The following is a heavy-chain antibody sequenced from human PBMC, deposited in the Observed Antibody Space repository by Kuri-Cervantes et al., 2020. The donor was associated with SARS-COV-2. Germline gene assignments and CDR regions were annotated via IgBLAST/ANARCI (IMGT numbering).Heavy chain of an antibody. Sequence: GESLKISCAASGFTFSSYAMSWVRQAPGKGLEWVSAISGSGGRTYYADSVKGRFTISRDNSKNTLYLQMNSLRVEDTAVYYCASCPSYDYGDYVAVYYFDYWGQGTLVTVSS. V-gene: IGHV3-23*01. CDR1: GFTFSSYA. D-gene: IGHD4-17*01. CDR2: ISGSGGRT. CDR3: ASCPSYDYGDYVAVYYFDY. J-gene: IGHJ4*02.